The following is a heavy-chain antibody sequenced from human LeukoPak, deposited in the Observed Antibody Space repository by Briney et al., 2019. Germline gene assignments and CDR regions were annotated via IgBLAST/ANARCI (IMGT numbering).Heavy chain of an antibody. CDR2: INHSGST. CDR1: GGSFSGYY. D-gene: IGHD3-10*01. V-gene: IGHV4-34*01. Sequence: TSETLSLTCAVYGGSFSGYYWSWIRQPPGKGLEWIGEINHSGSTNYNPSLKSRVTISVDTSKNQFSLKLSSVTAADTAVYYCARDSAAMVRGVIIGAFDIWGQGTMVTVSS. J-gene: IGHJ3*02. CDR3: ARDSAAMVRGVIIGAFDI.